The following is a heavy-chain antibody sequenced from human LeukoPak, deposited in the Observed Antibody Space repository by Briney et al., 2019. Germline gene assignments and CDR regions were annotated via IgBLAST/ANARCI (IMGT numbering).Heavy chain of an antibody. J-gene: IGHJ4*02. Sequence: SETLSLTCTISGGSISSYYWSWIRQPPGKGLEWIGYIYYSGSTNYNPSLKSRVTISADTSKNQFSLKLSSVTAADTAVYYCARARASRWFEGFDYWGQGTLVTVSS. CDR3: ARARASRWFEGFDY. CDR1: GGSISSYY. D-gene: IGHD6-6*01. V-gene: IGHV4-59*01. CDR2: IYYSGST.